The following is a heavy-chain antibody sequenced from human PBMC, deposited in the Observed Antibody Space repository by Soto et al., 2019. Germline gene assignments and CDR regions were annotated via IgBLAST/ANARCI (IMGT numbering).Heavy chain of an antibody. CDR3: TTDGLTVTTGDYYYYYYYMDV. CDR1: GFTLSNAW. J-gene: IGHJ6*03. CDR2: IKSKTDGGTT. Sequence: GGSLRLSCAASGFTLSNAWMSWVRQAPGNGLEWVGRIKSKTDGGTTDYAAPVKGRFTISRDDSKNTLYLQMNSLKTEDTAVYYCTTDGLTVTTGDYYYYYYYMDVWGKGTTVTVSS. D-gene: IGHD4-17*01. V-gene: IGHV3-15*01.